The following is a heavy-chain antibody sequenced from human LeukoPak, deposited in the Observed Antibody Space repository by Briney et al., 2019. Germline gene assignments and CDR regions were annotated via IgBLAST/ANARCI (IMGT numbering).Heavy chain of an antibody. V-gene: IGHV4-59*01. CDR1: GGSISSYY. Sequence: SETLSLTCTVSGGSISSYYWSWIRQPPGKGLEWIGYIYYSGSTNYNPSLKSRVTISVDTSKNQFSLKLSSVTAADTAVYYCARAPNYYDSSGYYYEKGAFDIWGQGTMVTVSS. J-gene: IGHJ3*02. CDR3: ARAPNYYDSSGYYYEKGAFDI. D-gene: IGHD3-22*01. CDR2: IYYSGST.